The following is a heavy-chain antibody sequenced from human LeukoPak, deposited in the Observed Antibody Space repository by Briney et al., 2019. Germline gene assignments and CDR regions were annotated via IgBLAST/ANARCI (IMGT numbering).Heavy chain of an antibody. Sequence: SETLSLTCTVSGGSISSYYWSWIRQPPGKGLEWIGYIYYSGYTNYNPSLKSRVTISVDTSKNQFSLKLSSVTAADTAVYYCARDGSSSWYTALNYYYYMDVWGKGTTVTVSS. CDR2: IYYSGYT. D-gene: IGHD6-13*01. V-gene: IGHV4-59*12. CDR3: ARDGSSSWYTALNYYYYMDV. CDR1: GGSISSYY. J-gene: IGHJ6*03.